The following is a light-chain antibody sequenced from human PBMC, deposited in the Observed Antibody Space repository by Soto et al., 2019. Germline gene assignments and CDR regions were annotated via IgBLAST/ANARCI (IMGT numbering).Light chain of an antibody. CDR3: SSYTSSSTVV. Sequence: QSVLTQPASVSGSPGQSITISCTGTSSDVGGYNYVSWYQQHPGKAPKLMIYDVSNRHSGVSNRFSGSKSGNTASLTISGLQAEDEAAYYCSSYTSSSTVVFGGGTQLTVL. V-gene: IGLV2-14*01. CDR1: SSDVGGYNY. J-gene: IGLJ2*01. CDR2: DVS.